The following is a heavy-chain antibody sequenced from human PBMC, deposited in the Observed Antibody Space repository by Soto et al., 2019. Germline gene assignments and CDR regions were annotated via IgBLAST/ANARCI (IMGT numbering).Heavy chain of an antibody. Sequence: QVQLVQSGAEVKKPGASVQVSCKASGYTFTSYGISWVRQAPGQGLEWMGGISAYNGNTNYAQKLQGRVTMTTDTSTSTAYMELRSLRSDDTAVYYCARDTAAQIQGSSEIAYWGQGTLVTFSS. CDR1: GYTFTSYG. D-gene: IGHD6-13*01. CDR3: ARDTAAQIQGSSEIAY. V-gene: IGHV1-18*01. J-gene: IGHJ4*02. CDR2: ISAYNGNT.